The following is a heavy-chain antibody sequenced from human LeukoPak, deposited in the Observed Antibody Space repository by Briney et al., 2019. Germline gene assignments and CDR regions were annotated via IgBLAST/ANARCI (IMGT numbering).Heavy chain of an antibody. CDR1: GFTFSSYG. D-gene: IGHD6-19*01. CDR2: ISYDGSNK. J-gene: IGHJ6*02. V-gene: IGHV3-30*18. CDR3: AKDREAVALGESYGMDV. Sequence: PGRSLRLSCAASGFTFSSYGMHWVRQAPGKGLEWVAVISYDGSNKYYADSVKGRFTISSDNSKNTLYLQMNSLRAEDTAVYYCAKDREAVALGESYGMDVWGQGTTVTVSS.